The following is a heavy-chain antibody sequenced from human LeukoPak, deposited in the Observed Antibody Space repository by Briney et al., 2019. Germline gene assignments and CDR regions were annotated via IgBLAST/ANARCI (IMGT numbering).Heavy chain of an antibody. J-gene: IGHJ5*02. CDR1: GYTFTSYD. CDR3: ARGDCSGGSCYWDWFDP. D-gene: IGHD2-15*01. V-gene: IGHV1-8*01. CDR2: INPNSGNT. Sequence: ASVKVSCKASGYTFTSYDINWVRQATGQGLEWMGWINPNSGNTGYAQKFQGRVTMTRNTSISTAYMELSSLRSEDTAVYYCARGDCSGGSCYWDWFDPWGQGTLVTVSS.